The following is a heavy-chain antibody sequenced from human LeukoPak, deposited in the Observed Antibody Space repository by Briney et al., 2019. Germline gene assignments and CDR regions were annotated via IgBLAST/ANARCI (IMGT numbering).Heavy chain of an antibody. J-gene: IGHJ4*02. V-gene: IGHV4-59*01. D-gene: IGHD5-24*01. Sequence: ASETLSLTCSVSGGSISSYYWSWIRQSPENGLEWIGYIYNSGNTNYNLFLKSRVTISADTSKNQFSLKLTSVTAADTAVYYCARYRGTYGYYFDYWGQGKLVIVSS. CDR2: IYNSGNT. CDR3: ARYRGTYGYYFDY. CDR1: GGSISSYY.